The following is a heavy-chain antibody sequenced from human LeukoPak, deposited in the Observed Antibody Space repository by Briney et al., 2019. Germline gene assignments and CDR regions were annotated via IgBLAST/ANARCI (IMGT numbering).Heavy chain of an antibody. CDR2: ISSSGSTI. D-gene: IGHD1-1*01. J-gene: IGHJ5*02. Sequence: PGGSLRLSCAASGFTFSDYYMSWIRHAPGKGLDRVSYISSSGSTIYYADSVKGRFTISRDNAKNSLYLQMNSLRAEDTAVYYCARTTRLRVFDPWGQGTLGTVSS. V-gene: IGHV3-11*01. CDR3: ARTTRLRVFDP. CDR1: GFTFSDYY.